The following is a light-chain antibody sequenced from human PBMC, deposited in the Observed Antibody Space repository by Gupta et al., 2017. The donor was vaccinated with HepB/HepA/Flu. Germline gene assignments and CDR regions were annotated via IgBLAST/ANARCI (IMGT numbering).Light chain of an antibody. CDR2: RNN. CDR3: AAWDDSLSGHWV. J-gene: IGLJ3*02. V-gene: IGLV1-47*01. CDR1: SSNIGSNY. Sequence: QSVLTQPPSASGIPGQRVTISCSGRSSNIGSNYVYWYQQLPGTAPKLLIYRNNQRPSGVPDRFSGSKSGTSASLAISGLRSEDEADYYCAAWDDSLSGHWVFGGGTKLTVL.